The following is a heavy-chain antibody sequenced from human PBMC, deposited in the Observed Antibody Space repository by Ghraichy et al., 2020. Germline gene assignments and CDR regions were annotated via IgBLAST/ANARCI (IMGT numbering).Heavy chain of an antibody. D-gene: IGHD2-8*02. CDR3: ARDRAWSVY. CDR1: GFTFTDYS. J-gene: IGHJ4*02. CDR2: ISRDNSYT. Sequence: GGSLRLSCAASGFTFTDYSMSWVRQAPGKGLEWVAYISRDNSYTNYAESVEGRFTITRDNAKNALYLQMNSLRAEDTAVYYCARDRAWSVYWGQGTLVTVSS. V-gene: IGHV3-11*06.